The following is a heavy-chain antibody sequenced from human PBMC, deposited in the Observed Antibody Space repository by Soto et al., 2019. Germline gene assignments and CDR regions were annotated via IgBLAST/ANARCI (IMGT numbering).Heavy chain of an antibody. CDR2: ISAYNGNT. CDR3: ATSQGLQLLVLTSLAYYNGMDV. V-gene: IGHV1-18*04. CDR1: GYTFTSHA. J-gene: IGHJ6*02. Sequence: ASPKLSCKASGYTFTSHAISWARQAPGEGLEWMGWISAYNGNTNYAQKLQGRVTITTDTSTSTAYMELRSLRSDDTAVYYCATSQGLQLLVLTSLAYYNGMDVWGQGTRVTVSS. D-gene: IGHD6-19*01.